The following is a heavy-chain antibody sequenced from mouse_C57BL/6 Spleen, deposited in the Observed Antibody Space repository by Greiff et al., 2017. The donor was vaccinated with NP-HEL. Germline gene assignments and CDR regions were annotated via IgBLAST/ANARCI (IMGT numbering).Heavy chain of an antibody. V-gene: IGHV1-64*01. CDR3: ARAVPLYYAMDY. D-gene: IGHD5-1*01. Sequence: VQLQQPGAELVKPGASVKLSCKASGYTFTSYWMHWVKQRPGQGLEWIGMIHPNSGSTNYNEKFKSKATLTVDKSSSTAYMQLSSLTSEDSAVYYCARAVPLYYAMDYWGQGTSVTVSS. J-gene: IGHJ4*01. CDR1: GYTFTSYW. CDR2: IHPNSGST.